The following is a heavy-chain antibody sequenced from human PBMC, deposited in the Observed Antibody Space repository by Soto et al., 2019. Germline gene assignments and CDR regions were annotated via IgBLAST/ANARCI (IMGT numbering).Heavy chain of an antibody. CDR1: GYTFTGYY. CDR3: ARGSSGLGGIHNDAFDI. Sequence: ASVKVSCKASGYTFTGYYMHWVRQAPGQGLEWMGWINPNSGGTNYAQKFQGWVTMTRDTSISTAYMELSRLRSDDTAVYYCARGSSGLGGIHNDAFDIWGQGTMVTVSS. J-gene: IGHJ3*02. V-gene: IGHV1-2*04. CDR2: INPNSGGT. D-gene: IGHD6-19*01.